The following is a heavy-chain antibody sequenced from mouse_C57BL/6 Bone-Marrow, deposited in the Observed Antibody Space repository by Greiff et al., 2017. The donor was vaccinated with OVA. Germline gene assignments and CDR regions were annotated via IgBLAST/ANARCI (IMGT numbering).Heavy chain of an antibody. CDR3: ARDADGSGFAY. V-gene: IGHV7-1*01. CDR1: GFTFSDFY. CDR2: SRNKANDYTT. J-gene: IGHJ3*01. D-gene: IGHD2-3*01. Sequence: EVHLVESGGGLVQSGRSLRLSCATSGFTFSDFYMEWVRQAPGKGLEWIAASRNKANDYTTEYSASVKGRFIVSRDTSQSILYLQMNALRAEDTAIYYCARDADGSGFAYWGQGTLVTVSA.